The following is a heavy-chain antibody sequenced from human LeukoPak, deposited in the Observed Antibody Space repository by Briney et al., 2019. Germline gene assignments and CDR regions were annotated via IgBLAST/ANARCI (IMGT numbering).Heavy chain of an antibody. CDR1: GFTFSSYG. V-gene: IGHV3-33*01. CDR2: VWYDGSNK. D-gene: IGHD6-13*01. J-gene: IGHJ6*04. Sequence: PGRSLRLSCAASGFTFSSYGMHWVRQAPGKGLEWVAVVWYDGSNKYYADSVKGRFTISRANSKNTLYLQMNSLRAEDTAVYCCARVARVSGNYYYYGMDVWGKGTTVTVSS. CDR3: ARVARVSGNYYYYGMDV.